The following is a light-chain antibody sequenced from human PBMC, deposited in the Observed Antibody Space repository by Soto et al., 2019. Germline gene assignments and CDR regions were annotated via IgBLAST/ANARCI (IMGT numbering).Light chain of an antibody. V-gene: IGKV1-9*01. CDR1: QGIGTY. CDR3: QQLNSSPFT. J-gene: IGKJ5*01. CDR2: EAS. Sequence: DIQLTQSPSFLSASVGDRVTITWRASQGIGTYLAWYQQKPGKAPKLVIYEASTLQSGVPSRFSGSGSGTEFTLTISSLMPEDFATYHCQQLNSSPFTFGQGTRLEI.